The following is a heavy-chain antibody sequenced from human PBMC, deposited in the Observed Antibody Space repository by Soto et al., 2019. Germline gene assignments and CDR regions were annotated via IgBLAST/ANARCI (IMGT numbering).Heavy chain of an antibody. V-gene: IGHV4-4*02. D-gene: IGHD3-22*01. J-gene: IGHJ6*02. CDR3: ARDRDSSDTGGMDV. Sequence: QVQLQESGPGLVKPSGTLSLTCAVSGGSISSRNWWSWVRQAPGKGREWIGEIRHDGTTNYNPSLKSRVTISVDKSKNQFSLNLSSVTAADTAVYYCARDRDSSDTGGMDVWGQGTTVTVSS. CDR2: IRHDGTT. CDR1: GGSISSRNW.